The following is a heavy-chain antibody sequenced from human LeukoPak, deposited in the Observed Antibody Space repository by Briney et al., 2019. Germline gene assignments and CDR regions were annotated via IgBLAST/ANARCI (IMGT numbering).Heavy chain of an antibody. CDR1: GFTFSSYS. J-gene: IGHJ4*02. V-gene: IGHV3-21*04. CDR2: ISSSSSYI. Sequence: GGSLRLSCAASGFTFSSYSMNWVRQAPGKGLEWVSSISSSSSYIYYADSVKGRFTISRDNSKNTLYLQMSSLRAEDTALYYCAKGKVPADLPKYYFDQWGQGTLVSVSS. D-gene: IGHD2-2*01. CDR3: AKGKVPADLPKYYFDQ.